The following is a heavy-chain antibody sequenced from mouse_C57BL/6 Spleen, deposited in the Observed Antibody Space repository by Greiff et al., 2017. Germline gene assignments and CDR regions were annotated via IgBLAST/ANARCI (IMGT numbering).Heavy chain of an antibody. CDR1: GFTFSDYG. J-gene: IGHJ4*01. Sequence: EVQRVESGGGLVKPGGSLKLSCAASGFTFSDYGMHWVRQAPEKGLEWVAYISSGSSTIYYADTVKGRFTISRDNAKNTLFLQMTSLRSEDTAMYYCARNSQFITTVVAAYYYAMDYWGQGTSVTVSS. CDR2: ISSGSSTI. D-gene: IGHD1-1*01. CDR3: ARNSQFITTVVAAYYYAMDY. V-gene: IGHV5-17*01.